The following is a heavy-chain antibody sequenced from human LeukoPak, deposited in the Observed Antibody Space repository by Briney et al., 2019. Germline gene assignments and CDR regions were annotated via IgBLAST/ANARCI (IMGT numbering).Heavy chain of an antibody. Sequence: SETLSPTCTVSGGSISSYYWSWIRQPPGKGLEWIGYIYYSGSTNYNPSLKSRVTISVDTSKNQFSLKLSSVTAADTAEYYCARAGWNWFDPWGQGTLVTVSS. D-gene: IGHD2-15*01. J-gene: IGHJ5*02. V-gene: IGHV4-59*01. CDR2: IYYSGST. CDR3: ARAGWNWFDP. CDR1: GGSISSYY.